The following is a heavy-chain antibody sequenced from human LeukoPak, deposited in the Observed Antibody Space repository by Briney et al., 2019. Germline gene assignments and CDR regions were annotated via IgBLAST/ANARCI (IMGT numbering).Heavy chain of an antibody. V-gene: IGHV4-59*01. CDR2: IYYSGST. Sequence: SETLSLTCTVSGGSISSYYWSWIRQPPGKGLEWIGYIYYSGSTNYNPSLKSRVAISVDTSKNQFSLKLSSVTAADTAVYYCARVGDLKYGSGSYYVDYWGQGTLVTVSS. J-gene: IGHJ4*02. CDR1: GGSISSYY. D-gene: IGHD3-10*01. CDR3: ARVGDLKYGSGSYYVDY.